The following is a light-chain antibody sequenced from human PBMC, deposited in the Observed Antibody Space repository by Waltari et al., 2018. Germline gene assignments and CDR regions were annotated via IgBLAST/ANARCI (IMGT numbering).Light chain of an antibody. Sequence: DIQMTQSPSTLSASVGDRVTITCRASQSISSYLAWYQQKSGKATKLLIYKASSLESEVPSRFSGSGSGTEFALTVSSLQPDDFATYFCQHFNSYPFTFGQGTKLEIK. CDR1: QSISSY. J-gene: IGKJ2*01. CDR3: QHFNSYPFT. V-gene: IGKV1-5*03. CDR2: KAS.